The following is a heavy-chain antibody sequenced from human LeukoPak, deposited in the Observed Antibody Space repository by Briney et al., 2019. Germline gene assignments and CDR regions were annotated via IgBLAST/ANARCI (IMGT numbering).Heavy chain of an antibody. V-gene: IGHV4-39*07. CDR2: IYYSGST. D-gene: IGHD3-22*01. J-gene: IGHJ4*02. Sequence: PSETLSLTCTVSGGSISSSSYYWGWIRQPPGKGLEWIGSIYYSGSTYYNPSLKSRVTISVDTSKNQFSLKLSSVTAADTAVYYCARGITMIVDFDYWGQGTLVTVSS. CDR1: GGSISSSSYY. CDR3: ARGITMIVDFDY.